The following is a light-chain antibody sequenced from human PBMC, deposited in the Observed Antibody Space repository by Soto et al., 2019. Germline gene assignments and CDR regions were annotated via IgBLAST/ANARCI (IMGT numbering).Light chain of an antibody. CDR2: DNN. V-gene: IGLV1-40*01. Sequence: QAVVTQPPSVSGAPGQRVTISCTGSSSNIGAGYDVHWYQQLPGTAPKVLIYDNNNRPSGVPDRFSGSKSGTSAFLAITGLQAEDEADYYRHSYDVSLSGPVFGGGTKLTVL. CDR1: SSNIGAGYD. J-gene: IGLJ2*01. CDR3: HSYDVSLSGPV.